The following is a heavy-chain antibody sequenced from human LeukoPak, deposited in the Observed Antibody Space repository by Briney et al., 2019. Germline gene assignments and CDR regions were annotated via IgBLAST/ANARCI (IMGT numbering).Heavy chain of an antibody. CDR3: AKDRGYCSGGSCYFIDY. CDR2: ISYDGSNK. V-gene: IGHV3-30*18. CDR1: GFTFSNYG. Sequence: TGRSLRLSCAASGFTFSNYGMHWVRQAPGKGLEWVAVISYDGSNKYYGDSVKGRFTISRDNSKNTLYLEMNSLRAEDTAVYYCAKDRGYCSGGSCYFIDYWGQGTLLTVSS. J-gene: IGHJ4*02. D-gene: IGHD2-15*01.